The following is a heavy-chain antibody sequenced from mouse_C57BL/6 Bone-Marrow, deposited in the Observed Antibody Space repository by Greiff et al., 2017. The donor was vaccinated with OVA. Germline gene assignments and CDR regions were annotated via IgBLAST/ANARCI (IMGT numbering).Heavy chain of an antibody. CDR3: ARRGPLRGYFDV. D-gene: IGHD1-1*01. CDR1: GYTFTDYY. Sequence: EVQLQQSGPVLVKPGASVKMSCKASGYTFTDYYMNWVKQSHGKSLEWIGVINPYNGGTSYNQKFKGKATLTVDKSSSTAYMELNSLTSEDSAVYYCARRGPLRGYFDVWGTGTTVTVSS. V-gene: IGHV1-19*01. CDR2: INPYNGGT. J-gene: IGHJ1*03.